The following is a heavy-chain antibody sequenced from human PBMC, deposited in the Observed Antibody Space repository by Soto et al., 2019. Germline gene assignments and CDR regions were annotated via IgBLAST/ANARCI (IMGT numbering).Heavy chain of an antibody. D-gene: IGHD3-22*01. V-gene: IGHV2-5*02. CDR3: AHRFRLPTWDSSDHHSECFQY. J-gene: IGHJ1*01. CDR1: GFSLSTNGVG. CDR2: IYWDDDK. Sequence: QITLKESGPTLVKPTQTLTLTCTFSGFSLSTNGVGVGWIRQPPGKALEWLALIYWDDDKRYSPSLKSRLTITRDTSKNQVVLTMTNKDPVATATYYCAHRFRLPTWDSSDHHSECFQYWGQGTLVTVSS.